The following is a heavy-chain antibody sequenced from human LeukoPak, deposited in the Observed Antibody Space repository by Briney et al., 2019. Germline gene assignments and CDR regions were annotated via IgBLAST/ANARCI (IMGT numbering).Heavy chain of an antibody. CDR1: GFTFSSYA. D-gene: IGHD6-13*01. CDR2: ISYDGSNK. Sequence: GGSLRLSCAASGFTFSSYAMHWVRPAPGKGLEWVAVISYDGSNKYYADSVKGRFTISRDNSKNTLYLQMNSLRAEDTAVYYCARDHGYSSSWYVYWGQGTLVTVSS. J-gene: IGHJ4*02. V-gene: IGHV3-30-3*01. CDR3: ARDHGYSSSWYVY.